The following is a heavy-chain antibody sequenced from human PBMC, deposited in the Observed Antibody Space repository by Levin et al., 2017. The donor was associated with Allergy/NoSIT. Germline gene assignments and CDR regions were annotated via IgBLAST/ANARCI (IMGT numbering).Heavy chain of an antibody. Sequence: ASVKVSCKASGYTFTSYGISWVRQAPGQGLEWMGWISAYNGNTNYAQKLQGRVTMTTDTSTSTAYMELRSLRSDDTAVYYCARDVFGMSWVAVAVDYWGQGTLVTVSS. D-gene: IGHD6-19*01. J-gene: IGHJ4*02. CDR1: GYTFTSYG. CDR2: ISAYNGNT. V-gene: IGHV1-18*01. CDR3: ARDVFGMSWVAVAVDY.